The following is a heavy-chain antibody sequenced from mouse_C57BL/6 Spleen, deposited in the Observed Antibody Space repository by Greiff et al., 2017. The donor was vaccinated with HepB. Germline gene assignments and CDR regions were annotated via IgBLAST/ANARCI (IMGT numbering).Heavy chain of an antibody. V-gene: IGHV1-80*01. CDR3: AVDYYGSSYDAMDY. CDR2: IYPGDGDT. CDR1: GYAFSSYW. J-gene: IGHJ4*01. D-gene: IGHD1-1*01. Sequence: VKLMESGAELVKPGASVKISCKASGYAFSSYWMNWVKQRPGKGLEWIGQIYPGDGDTNYNGKFKGKATLTADKSSSTAYMQLSSLTSEDSAVYFCAVDYYGSSYDAMDYWGQGTSVTVSS.